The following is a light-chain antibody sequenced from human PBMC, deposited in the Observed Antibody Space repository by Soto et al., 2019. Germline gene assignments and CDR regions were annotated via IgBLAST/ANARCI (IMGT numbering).Light chain of an antibody. Sequence: QSVLTQSPSVSGAPGQRVTISCTGSSSNIGAGYDVHWYQQLPGTAPKLLIYGNSNRPSGVPDRFSGSKSGTSASLAITGLQAEDEADYYCQSYDSSLRGDVVFGGGTKVTVL. CDR1: SSNIGAGYD. CDR3: QSYDSSLRGDVV. CDR2: GNS. J-gene: IGLJ2*01. V-gene: IGLV1-40*01.